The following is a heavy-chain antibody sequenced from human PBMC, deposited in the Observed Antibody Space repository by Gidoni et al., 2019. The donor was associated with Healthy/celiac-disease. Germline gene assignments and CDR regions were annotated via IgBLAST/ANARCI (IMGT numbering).Heavy chain of an antibody. J-gene: IGHJ4*02. CDR1: GLTFSSYA. D-gene: IGHD3-3*01. Sequence: QVQRVESGGGVVQPGRSLRLPCAASGLTFSSYAMHWVRPAPGKGLEWVAIVSYDGINKDYADSVRGRFTISRDNSKNTLYLQMNSLRAEDTAVYYCARDNVLRFLEWYFDYWGQGTLVTVSS. CDR2: VSYDGINK. V-gene: IGHV3-30*04. CDR3: ARDNVLRFLEWYFDY.